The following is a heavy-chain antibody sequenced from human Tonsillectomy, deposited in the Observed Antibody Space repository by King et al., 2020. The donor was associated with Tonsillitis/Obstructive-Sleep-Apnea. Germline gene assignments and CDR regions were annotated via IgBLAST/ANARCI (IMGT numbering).Heavy chain of an antibody. CDR1: GGSFSGYY. CDR3: ARGRTYYDFWSGSERYYMDV. Sequence: VQLQQWGAGLLKPSEPLSLTCAVYGGSFSGYYWSWIRQPPGKGLEWIGEINHSGSTNYNPSLKSRVTISVDTSKNQFSLKLSSVTAADTAVYYCARGRTYYDFWSGSERYYMDVWGKGTTVTVSS. J-gene: IGHJ6*03. V-gene: IGHV4-34*01. CDR2: INHSGST. D-gene: IGHD3-3*01.